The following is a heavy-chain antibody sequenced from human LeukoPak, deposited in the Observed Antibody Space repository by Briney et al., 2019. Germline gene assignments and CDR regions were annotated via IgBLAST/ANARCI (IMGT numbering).Heavy chain of an antibody. J-gene: IGHJ4*02. CDR1: GFTFSSYA. D-gene: IGHD5-24*01. V-gene: IGHV3-30*04. Sequence: GGSLRLSCAASGFTFSSYAMHWVRQAPGKGLEWVAVISYDGSNKYYADSVKGRFTISRDNSKNTLYLQMNSLRAEDTAVYYCARDRRWLQLGYYFDYWGQGTLVTVSS. CDR3: ARDRRWLQLGYYFDY. CDR2: ISYDGSNK.